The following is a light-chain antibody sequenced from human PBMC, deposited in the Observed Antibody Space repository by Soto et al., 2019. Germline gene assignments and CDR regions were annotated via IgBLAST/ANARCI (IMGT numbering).Light chain of an antibody. V-gene: IGKV2-28*01. J-gene: IGKJ4*02. CDR3: MQVLHTPFT. CDR2: LAS. CDR1: PSLLYSNGCNL. Sequence: DIALAPSALSLPVTPGAPASISCRSSPSLLYSNGCNLLAWFLQKAGQSPQLLIYLASSRAAGVPDRFSGSGSGTDFTLKISRVEAEDVGVYYCMQVLHTPFTFGGGTKVDIK.